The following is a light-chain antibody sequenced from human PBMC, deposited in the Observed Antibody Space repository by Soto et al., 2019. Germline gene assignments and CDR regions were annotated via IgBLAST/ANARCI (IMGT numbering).Light chain of an antibody. CDR3: TSFTTTSIWV. Sequence: QSALTQPRSVSGSPGQSVTISCTGTINDVGGYNYVSWYQQHPGKAPKLMIYDVTKRPSGVPDRFSGSKSGNTASLTISGLRAEDEADYYCTSFTTTSIWVFGGGTKLTVL. CDR2: DVT. V-gene: IGLV2-11*01. J-gene: IGLJ3*02. CDR1: INDVGGYNY.